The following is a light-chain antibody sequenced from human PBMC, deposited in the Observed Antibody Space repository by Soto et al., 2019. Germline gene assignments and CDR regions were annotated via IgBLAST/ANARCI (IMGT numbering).Light chain of an antibody. CDR3: SSFTTTYTWV. J-gene: IGLJ3*02. CDR1: SSDVGSYKY. Sequence: QSALTQPASVSGSPGQSIAISCTGTSSDVGSYKYVSWFQQHPGKAPKLVIYEVNNRPLGVSNRFSGSKSGNTASLTISGLQAEDEADYYCSSFTTTYTWVFGGGTKLTVL. V-gene: IGLV2-14*01. CDR2: EVN.